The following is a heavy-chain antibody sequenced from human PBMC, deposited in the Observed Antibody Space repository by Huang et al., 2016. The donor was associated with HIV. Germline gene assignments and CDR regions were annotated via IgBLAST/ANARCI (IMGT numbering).Heavy chain of an antibody. CDR2: IIGTGNTP. CDR3: AKVRGSGSFYNDN. V-gene: IGHV3-23*01. D-gene: IGHD3-10*01. CDR1: YA. Sequence: YAMSWFRQAPGKGLEWVSGIIGTGNTPYYADSVKGRFTNSRDNARNTLYLQLNSLRPADTAIYYCAKVRGSGSFYNDNWGQGTLVTVSS. J-gene: IGHJ4*02.